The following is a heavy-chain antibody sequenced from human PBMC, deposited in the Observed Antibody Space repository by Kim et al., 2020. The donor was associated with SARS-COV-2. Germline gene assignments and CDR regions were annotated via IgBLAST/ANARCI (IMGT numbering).Heavy chain of an antibody. CDR3: VREGWHYYGSGGYENFALGMDV. CDR1: GYTFSTYD. V-gene: IGHV1-18*01. J-gene: IGHJ6*02. D-gene: IGHD3-10*01. Sequence: ASVKVSCKASGYTFSTYDISCVRQAPGQGLEWMGCISADNGNTKYAQKIQGRVTMTTDTSTSTAYMELRSLSSDDTAVYYCVREGWHYYGSGGYENFALGMDVWGRGSTVTVSS. CDR2: ISADNGNT.